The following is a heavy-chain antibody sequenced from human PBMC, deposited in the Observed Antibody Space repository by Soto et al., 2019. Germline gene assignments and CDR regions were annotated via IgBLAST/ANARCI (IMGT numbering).Heavy chain of an antibody. CDR3: ARDVYSGSHDAFDI. J-gene: IGHJ3*02. Sequence: KPSETLSLTCAVSGGSISSGGYSWSWIRQPPGKGLEWIGYIYHSGSTYYNPSIKSRVTISVDRSKNQFSLKLSSVTAADTAVYYCARDVYSGSHDAFDIWGQGTMVTVSS. V-gene: IGHV4-30-2*01. CDR1: GGSISSGGYS. CDR2: IYHSGST. D-gene: IGHD1-26*01.